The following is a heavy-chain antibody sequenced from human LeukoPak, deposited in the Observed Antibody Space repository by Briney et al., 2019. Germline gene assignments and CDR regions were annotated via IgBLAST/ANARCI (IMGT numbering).Heavy chain of an antibody. CDR1: GFTFSSHW. D-gene: IGHD3-3*01. CDR3: AREGARYYDFWSGYYYYYGMDV. CDR2: INSDGSSI. J-gene: IGHJ6*02. Sequence: PGGSLRLSCAASGFTFSSHWMHWVRQAPGKGLVWVSRINSDGSSISYADSVKGRFTISRDNAKNTLYLQMNSLRAEDTAVYYCAREGARYYDFWSGYYYYYGMDVWGQGTTVTVSS. V-gene: IGHV3-74*01.